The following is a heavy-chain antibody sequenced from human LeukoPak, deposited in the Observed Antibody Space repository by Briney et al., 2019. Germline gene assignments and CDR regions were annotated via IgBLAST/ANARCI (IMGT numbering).Heavy chain of an antibody. CDR3: GIRDTSDYYVF. Sequence: HPGGSLRLSCAASGFTSSSYAMSWVRQAPGKGLEWVSTISGSGDSTYYADSVKGRFTISRDNSKNALYLQMNGLRADDTAVYYCGIRDTSDYYVFWGQGTLVTVSS. D-gene: IGHD3-22*01. V-gene: IGHV3-23*01. J-gene: IGHJ4*02. CDR2: ISGSGDST. CDR1: GFTSSSYA.